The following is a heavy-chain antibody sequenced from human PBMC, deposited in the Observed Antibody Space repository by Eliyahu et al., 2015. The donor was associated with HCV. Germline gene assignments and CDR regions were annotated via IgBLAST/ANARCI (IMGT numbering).Heavy chain of an antibody. CDR2: ISRSGSAI. D-gene: IGHD2-21*02. V-gene: IGHV3-48*03. Sequence: EVQLVESGGGLVQPGGSLRLSCAASGFTFSNYEFNWVRQAPGKGLEWLSYISRSGSAIYYADSVKGRFTTSRDNAKTSLYLQMNTLRAEDTAVYYCAREILNCGGDCIDSWGQGTLVTVSS. J-gene: IGHJ4*02. CDR3: AREILNCGGDCIDS. CDR1: GFTFSNYE.